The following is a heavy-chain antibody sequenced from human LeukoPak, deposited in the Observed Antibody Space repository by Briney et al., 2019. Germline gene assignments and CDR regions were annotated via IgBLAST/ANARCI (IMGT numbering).Heavy chain of an antibody. Sequence: PSETLSLTCTVSGGSIGNADSFWGWIRQPPGKGLEWIGTISYRGSTYYNPSLKSRVTISTDTSKNLFFLKLSSVTVADVAVYYCAKVLGDDLFDAFDVWGQETIVSVSS. J-gene: IGHJ3*01. CDR1: GGSIGNADSF. D-gene: IGHD1-1*01. CDR3: AKVLGDDLFDAFDV. CDR2: ISYRGST. V-gene: IGHV4-39*02.